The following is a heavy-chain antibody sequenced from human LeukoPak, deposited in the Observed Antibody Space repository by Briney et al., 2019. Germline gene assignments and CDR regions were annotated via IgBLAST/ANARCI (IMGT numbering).Heavy chain of an antibody. CDR1: GGSLSSYY. CDR3: ARDKGEYYDSSGYLDY. CDR2: IYYSGNT. Sequence: SETLSLTCTVTGGSLSSYYWSWIRQPPGKGLEWIGYIYYSGNTNYNPSLKSRVTISVDTSKKQFSLKLSSVTAADEAVYYCARDKGEYYDSSGYLDYWGQGTLVTVSS. J-gene: IGHJ4*02. D-gene: IGHD3-22*01. V-gene: IGHV4-59*01.